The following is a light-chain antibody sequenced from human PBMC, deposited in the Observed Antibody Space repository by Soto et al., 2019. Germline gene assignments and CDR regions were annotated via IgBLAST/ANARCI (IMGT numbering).Light chain of an antibody. CDR2: DAS. V-gene: IGKV1-5*01. CDR3: QQYNLYLSYT. J-gene: IGKJ2*01. Sequence: DIQITQSPSTLSASVGDRVTITCRATQSVSRWLAWYQQKPGRAPKLLIYDASTLESGVPSRFSRGGSGTQFTLTISSLQPEDFATYYCQQYNLYLSYTFGQGTKLQIK. CDR1: QSVSRW.